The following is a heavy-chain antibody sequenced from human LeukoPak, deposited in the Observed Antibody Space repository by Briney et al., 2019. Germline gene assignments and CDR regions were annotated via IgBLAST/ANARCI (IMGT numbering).Heavy chain of an antibody. J-gene: IGHJ4*02. CDR3: ARVLLWFGEPQYYFDY. Sequence: SETLSLTCAVYCGSFSGYYWSWMRQPPGKGLEWIGEINHSGSTNYNPSLKSRVTISVDTSKNQFSLKLSSVTAADTAVYYCARVLLWFGEPQYYFDYWGQGTLVTVSS. V-gene: IGHV4-34*01. CDR2: INHSGST. D-gene: IGHD3-10*01. CDR1: CGSFSGYY.